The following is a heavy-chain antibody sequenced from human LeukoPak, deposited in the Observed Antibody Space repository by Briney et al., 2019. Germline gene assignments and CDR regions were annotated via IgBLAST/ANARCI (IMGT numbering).Heavy chain of an antibody. V-gene: IGHV3-33*05. CDR2: IENDASEK. CDR1: GFILSIYG. J-gene: IGHJ4*02. D-gene: IGHD2-2*01. CDR3: AREQYQLLSVDY. Sequence: GGSLRLSCAASGFILSIYGMHWVRQAPGKGLEWVAFIENDASEKKYVDSVKGRFTISRDNSKNTLYLQMNSLRAEDTAVYYCAREQYQLLSVDYWGQGTLVTVSS.